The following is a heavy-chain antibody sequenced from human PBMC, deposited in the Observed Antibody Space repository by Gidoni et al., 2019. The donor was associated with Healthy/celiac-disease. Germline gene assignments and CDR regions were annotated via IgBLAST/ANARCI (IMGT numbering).Heavy chain of an antibody. V-gene: IGHV1-69*01. Sequence: QVQLLQSGAEVKKPGSSVKVSCKASGGTFSSYAISCVRQAPAPGLERMGGIIPIFGTANYAQKFQGRVTITGDESTSTAYMELSSLRSEDTAVYYCASPHLRTRGGYCSGGSCYLGFDYWGQGTLVTVSS. J-gene: IGHJ4*02. CDR3: ASPHLRTRGGYCSGGSCYLGFDY. D-gene: IGHD2-15*01. CDR1: GGTFSSYA. CDR2: IIPIFGTA.